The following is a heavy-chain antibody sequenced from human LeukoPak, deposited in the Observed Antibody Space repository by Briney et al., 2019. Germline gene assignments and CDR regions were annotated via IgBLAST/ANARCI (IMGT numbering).Heavy chain of an antibody. CDR2: IIPIFGTA. D-gene: IGHD5-24*01. CDR3: ATGLEGWYYYYMDV. CDR1: GGTFSSYA. J-gene: IGHJ6*03. V-gene: IGHV1-69*13. Sequence: SVKVSCKASGGTFSSYAISWVRQAPGQGHEWMGGIIPIFGTANYAQKFQGRVTITADESTSTAYMELSSLRSEDTAVYYCATGLEGWYYYYMDVWGKGTTVTVSS.